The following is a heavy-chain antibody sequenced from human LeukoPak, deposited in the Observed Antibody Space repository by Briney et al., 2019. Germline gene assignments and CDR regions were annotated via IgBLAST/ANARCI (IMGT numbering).Heavy chain of an antibody. CDR3: AKVGVGASTDFDY. CDR1: GFSFRSYG. V-gene: IGHV3-30*18. CDR2: ISYDGSNK. D-gene: IGHD1-26*01. J-gene: IGHJ4*02. Sequence: GGSLRLSCAASGFSFRSYGMHWVRQAPGKGLEWVAVISYDGSNKYYADSVKGRFTISRDNSKNTLYLQMNSLRAEDTAVYYCAKVGVGASTDFDYWGQGTLVTVSS.